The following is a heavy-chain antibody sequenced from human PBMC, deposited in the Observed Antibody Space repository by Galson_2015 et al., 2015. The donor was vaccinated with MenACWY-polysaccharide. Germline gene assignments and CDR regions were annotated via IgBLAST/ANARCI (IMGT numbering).Heavy chain of an antibody. CDR1: GFTFSNCW. Sequence: SLRLSCAASGFTFSNCWMSWVRQAPGKGLEWVANIKQDGSEKYYVDSVKGRFTISRDNAKNSLYLRMNSLRAEDTAMYYCARSYSGSAPLDYWGQGTLVTVSS. J-gene: IGHJ4*02. CDR3: ARSYSGSAPLDY. V-gene: IGHV3-7*03. D-gene: IGHD1-26*01. CDR2: IKQDGSEK.